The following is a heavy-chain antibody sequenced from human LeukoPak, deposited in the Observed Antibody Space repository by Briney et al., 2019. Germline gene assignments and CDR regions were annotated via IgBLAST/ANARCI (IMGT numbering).Heavy chain of an antibody. CDR2: IYHSGST. CDR3: ARDTIAAAATYYFDY. D-gene: IGHD6-13*01. V-gene: IGHV4-30-2*01. CDR1: GGSISSGGYY. Sequence: SETLSLTCTVSGGSISSGGYYWSWIRQPPGKGLEWIGYIYHSGSTYYNPSLKSRVTISVDRSKNQFSLKLSSVTAADTAVYYCARDTIAAAATYYFDYWGQGTLVTVSS. J-gene: IGHJ4*02.